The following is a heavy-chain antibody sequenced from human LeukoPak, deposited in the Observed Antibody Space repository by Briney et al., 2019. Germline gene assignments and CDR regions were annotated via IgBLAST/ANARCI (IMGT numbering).Heavy chain of an antibody. Sequence: GGSLRLSCAASGFTFSRYGMHWVRQAPGNGLEWVAVIWYDGSEKYYADSVKGRFTISRDNSKNTLYLQMNSLRAEDTAVYYCARENHSGYYRFDYWGQGTLVTVSS. V-gene: IGHV3-33*01. D-gene: IGHD3-22*01. J-gene: IGHJ4*02. CDR3: ARENHSGYYRFDY. CDR1: GFTFSRYG. CDR2: IWYDGSEK.